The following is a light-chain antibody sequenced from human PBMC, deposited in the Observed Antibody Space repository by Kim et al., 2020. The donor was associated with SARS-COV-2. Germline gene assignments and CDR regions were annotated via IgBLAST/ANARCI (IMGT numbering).Light chain of an antibody. V-gene: IGLV1-44*01. CDR2: SNN. Sequence: GQRVTISCSGSSSNIGSNAVNWYQQLPGTAPKLLIYSNNQRPSGVPDRFSGSKSGTSASLAISGLQSEDEADYYCAAWDDSLTVLFGTGTKVTVL. CDR3: AAWDDSLTVL. CDR1: SSNIGSNA. J-gene: IGLJ1*01.